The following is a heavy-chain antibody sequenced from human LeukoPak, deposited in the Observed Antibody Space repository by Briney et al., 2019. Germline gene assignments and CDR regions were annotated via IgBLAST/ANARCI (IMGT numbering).Heavy chain of an antibody. CDR2: IRGRAYGETT. Sequence: GGSLRLSCTASGFNFGDYDMSWVRQAPGKGLEWVGLIRGRAYGETTEYATSVKGTFTISRDNSRSIAYLHMNSLKTEDTAVYYCARVNRGGVRAVMFDPWGQGTLVTVSS. CDR3: ARVNRGGVRAVMFDP. CDR1: GFNFGDYD. J-gene: IGHJ5*02. D-gene: IGHD3-10*01. V-gene: IGHV3-49*04.